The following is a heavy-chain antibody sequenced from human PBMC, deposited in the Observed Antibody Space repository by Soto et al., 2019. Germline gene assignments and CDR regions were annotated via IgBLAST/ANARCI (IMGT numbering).Heavy chain of an antibody. CDR1: GYSFTTYW. D-gene: IGHD6-13*01. V-gene: IGHV5-51*01. J-gene: IGHJ4*02. CDR2: IYPRDSDA. CDR3: ERASSPQLEPLGY. Sequence: GESLKISCKGSGYSFTTYWIGWVRQMPGKGLEWMGIIYPRDSDARYSPSFQGQVTISADKSISTAYLQWRSLKASDTAMYYCERASSPQLEPLGYWGQGTLVTVSS.